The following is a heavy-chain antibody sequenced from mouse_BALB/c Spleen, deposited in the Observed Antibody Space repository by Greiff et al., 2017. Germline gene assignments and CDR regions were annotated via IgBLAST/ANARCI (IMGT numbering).Heavy chain of an antibody. Sequence: EVQVVESGGGLVQPGGSRKLSCAASGFTFSDYGMAWVRQAPGKGPEWVAFISNLAYSIYYADTVTGRFTISRENAKNTLYLEMSSLRSEDTAMYYCARDSRNYDAMDYWGQGTSVTVSS. CDR1: GFTFSDYG. CDR3: ARDSRNYDAMDY. D-gene: IGHD2-1*01. J-gene: IGHJ4*01. CDR2: ISNLAYSI. V-gene: IGHV5-15*02.